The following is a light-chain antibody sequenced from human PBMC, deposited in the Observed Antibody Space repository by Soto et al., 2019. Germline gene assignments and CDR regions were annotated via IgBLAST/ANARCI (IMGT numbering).Light chain of an antibody. CDR2: TAS. CDR3: QQSYSAPRT. CDR1: QSVMTY. Sequence: IQITQSPLPLSSSLGERDTITFRASQSVMTYLNWYQQKPGEAPKLLIYTASTLQSGVPSRFSGSGSGTDFTLTISSLQHEDFATYYCQQSYSAPRTFGQGTKVDIK. J-gene: IGKJ1*01. V-gene: IGKV1-39*01.